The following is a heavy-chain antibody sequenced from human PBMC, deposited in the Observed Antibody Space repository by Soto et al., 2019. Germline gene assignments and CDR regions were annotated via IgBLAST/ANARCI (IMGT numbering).Heavy chain of an antibody. D-gene: IGHD3-22*01. CDR2: ISAYNGNT. CDR1: GYSFTSYG. J-gene: IGHJ6*02. CDR3: ARGGFYDSSGARNYYYYGMNV. Sequence: ASVTGSCKASGYSFTSYGISWVRQAPGQGLEWMGWISAYNGNTNYAQILQGRVSMTTDTSTKTAYMELRSLRSDDTAMYYCARGGFYDSSGARNYYYYGMNVWGQGTTITVSS. V-gene: IGHV1-18*01.